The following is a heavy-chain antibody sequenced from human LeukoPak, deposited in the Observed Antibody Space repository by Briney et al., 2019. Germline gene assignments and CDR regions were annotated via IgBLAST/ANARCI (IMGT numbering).Heavy chain of an antibody. J-gene: IGHJ4*02. CDR1: GFTFSSYS. Sequence: PGGSLTLSCAASGFTFSSYSMNWVRQAPGKGLEWVSSISSSSSYIYYADSVKRRVTISRDNAKNSLYLQMNSLRAEDTAVYYCAREAEMAFDYWGQGTLVTVSS. D-gene: IGHD5-24*01. V-gene: IGHV3-21*01. CDR3: AREAEMAFDY. CDR2: ISSSSSYI.